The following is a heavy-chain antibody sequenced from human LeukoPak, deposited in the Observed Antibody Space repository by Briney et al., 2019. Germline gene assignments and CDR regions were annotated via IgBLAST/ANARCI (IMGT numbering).Heavy chain of an antibody. CDR1: GGSISSYY. Sequence: SETLSLTCTVSGGSISSYYWSWIRQPAGRGLEWIGRIYTSGSTNYNPSLKSRVTMSVDTSKNQFSLKLSSVTAADTAVYYCARSEHDILTGYYLYYFDYWGQGTLVTVSS. CDR2: IYTSGST. J-gene: IGHJ4*02. D-gene: IGHD3-9*01. CDR3: ARSEHDILTGYYLYYFDY. V-gene: IGHV4-4*07.